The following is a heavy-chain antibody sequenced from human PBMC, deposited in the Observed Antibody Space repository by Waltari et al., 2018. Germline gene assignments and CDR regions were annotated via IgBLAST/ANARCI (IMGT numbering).Heavy chain of an antibody. CDR3: ARVLTTGTVAFDI. D-gene: IGHD1-7*01. J-gene: IGHJ3*02. CDR2: IYYSGVT. CDR1: GDSLSSNLF. V-gene: IGHV4-38-2*01. Sequence: QVQLRESGPGLVTPSETLSLTCVISGDSLSSNLFWGWIRQSPEKGLEWIGNIYYSGVTYYSPFLKSRVFISIDTPRRQFSRKLTSVTAADTAVYYCARVLTTGTVAFDIWGQGTLVTVSS.